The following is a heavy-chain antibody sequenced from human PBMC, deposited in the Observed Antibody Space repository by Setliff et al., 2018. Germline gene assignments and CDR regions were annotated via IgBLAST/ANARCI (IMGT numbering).Heavy chain of an antibody. V-gene: IGHV7-4-1*02. CDR2: INTITGNP. Sequence: ASVKVSCKASGYTFSSYAMNWVRQAPGQGLEWMGRINTITGNPTYAQGFTGRFVFSLDTSVSTAYLQISSLKPEDTAVYYCARDLGYCSRTSCHGDWFDPWGQGTLVTVAS. CDR1: GYTFSSYA. CDR3: ARDLGYCSRTSCHGDWFDP. D-gene: IGHD2-2*01. J-gene: IGHJ5*02.